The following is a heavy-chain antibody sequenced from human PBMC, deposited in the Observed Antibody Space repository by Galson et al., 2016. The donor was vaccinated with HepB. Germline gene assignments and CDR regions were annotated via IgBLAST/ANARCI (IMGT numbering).Heavy chain of an antibody. V-gene: IGHV3-53*01. CDR3: VRAFTTTWYHFDY. CDR2: IWSGGTT. CDR1: GFTVSNNY. J-gene: IGHJ4*02. D-gene: IGHD3-22*01. Sequence: SLRLSCAASGFTVSNNYMKWVRQAPGKGLEWVSLIWSGGTTDYADSVKGRFTISRENARDSFYLQMNGLTAGDTALYYCVRAFTTTWYHFDYWGQGTVVTVSA.